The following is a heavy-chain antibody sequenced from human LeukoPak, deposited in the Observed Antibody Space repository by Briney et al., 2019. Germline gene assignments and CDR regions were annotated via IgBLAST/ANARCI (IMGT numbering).Heavy chain of an antibody. CDR3: ARDPLIVVVPAAHFDY. CDR1: GYTFTGYY. Sequence: ASVKVSCKASGYTFTGYYMHWVRQAPGQGLEWMGWINPNSGGTNYAQKFQGRVTMTRDTSISTAYMELRSLRSDDTAVYYCARDPLIVVVPAAHFDYWGQGTLVTVSS. J-gene: IGHJ4*02. CDR2: INPNSGGT. V-gene: IGHV1-2*02. D-gene: IGHD2-2*01.